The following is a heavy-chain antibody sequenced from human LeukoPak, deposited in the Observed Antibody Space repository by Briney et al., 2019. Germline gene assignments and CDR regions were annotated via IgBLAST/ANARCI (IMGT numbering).Heavy chain of an antibody. J-gene: IGHJ4*02. D-gene: IGHD5-12*01. CDR2: ISGSGGSP. V-gene: IGHV3-23*01. CDR3: AKEVRDTISANSGYGDY. CDR1: GFTFTSYA. Sequence: HTGGSLRLSCAASGFTFTSYAMSWVRQAPGKGLEWVSGISGSGGSPYYADSVKGRFTISRDNSKNTLYLQMNSLRAEDSALYFCAKEVRDTISANSGYGDYWGQGTLVTVSS.